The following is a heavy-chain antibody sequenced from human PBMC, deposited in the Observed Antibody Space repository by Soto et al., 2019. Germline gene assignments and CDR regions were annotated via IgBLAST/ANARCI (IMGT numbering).Heavy chain of an antibody. Sequence: EASVKVSCKASGGTFSSYAISWVRQAPGQGLEWMGGIIPIFGTANYAQKFQGRVTITADESTSTAYMELSSLRSEDTAVYYCARGVTPVYYYGMDVWGQGTTVTVSS. CDR2: IIPIFGTA. J-gene: IGHJ6*02. CDR3: ARGVTPVYYYGMDV. CDR1: GGTFSSYA. V-gene: IGHV1-69*13. D-gene: IGHD4-4*01.